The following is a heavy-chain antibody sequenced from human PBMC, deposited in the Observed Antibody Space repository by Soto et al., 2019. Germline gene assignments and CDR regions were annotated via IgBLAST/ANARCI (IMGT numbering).Heavy chain of an antibody. CDR1: GFTFSSYA. J-gene: IGHJ6*03. D-gene: IGHD6-13*01. CDR3: AKDLSSSWYTHYYYYMDV. V-gene: IGHV3-23*01. Sequence: EVQLLESGGGLVQPGGSLRLSCAASGFTFSSYAMSWVRQAPGKGLEWVSAISGSGGSTYYADSVKGRFTISRDNSKNTLYLQMNSLRAEDTAVYYCAKDLSSSWYTHYYYYMDVWGNGTTVTVSS. CDR2: ISGSGGST.